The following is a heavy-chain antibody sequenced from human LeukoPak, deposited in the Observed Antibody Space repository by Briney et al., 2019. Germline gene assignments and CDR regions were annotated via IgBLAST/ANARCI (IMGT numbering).Heavy chain of an antibody. CDR3: TADEYYYDSSGYYHDY. J-gene: IGHJ4*02. Sequence: GGSIRLSCAASGFTFSNAWMSWVRQAPGKGLEWVGRIKSKTDGGTTDYAGPVKGRFSISRDDSKNTLYLQMNSLKTEDTAVYYCTADEYYYDSSGYYHDYWGQGTLVTVSS. D-gene: IGHD3-22*01. V-gene: IGHV3-15*01. CDR2: IKSKTDGGTT. CDR1: GFTFSNAW.